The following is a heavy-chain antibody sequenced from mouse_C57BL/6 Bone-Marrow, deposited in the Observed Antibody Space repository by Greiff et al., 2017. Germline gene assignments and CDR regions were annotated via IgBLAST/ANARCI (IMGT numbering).Heavy chain of an antibody. Sequence: EVKLMESGPVLVKPGASVKMSCKASGYTFTDYYMNWVKQSHGKSLEWIGVINPYNGGTSYNQKFKGKATLTVDKSSSTAYMELNSLTSEDSAVYYCAYYYGSSPTPYFDVWGTGTTVTVSS. CDR2: INPYNGGT. D-gene: IGHD1-1*01. CDR3: AYYYGSSPTPYFDV. J-gene: IGHJ1*03. V-gene: IGHV1-19*01. CDR1: GYTFTDYY.